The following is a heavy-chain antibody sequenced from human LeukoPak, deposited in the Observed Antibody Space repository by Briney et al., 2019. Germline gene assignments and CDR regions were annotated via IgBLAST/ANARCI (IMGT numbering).Heavy chain of an antibody. Sequence: SETLSLTCTVSGGSISTYYWTWIRQPAEKRLEWTGRLYTTGSTNYNPSLKSRVTMSVDTSKNQFSLKQSSVTAADTAVYYCARTYCSTSSCFLGFDVWGRGTLVTVSS. V-gene: IGHV4-4*07. D-gene: IGHD2-15*01. CDR1: GGSISTYY. CDR3: ARTYCSTSSCFLGFDV. CDR2: LYTTGST. J-gene: IGHJ2*01.